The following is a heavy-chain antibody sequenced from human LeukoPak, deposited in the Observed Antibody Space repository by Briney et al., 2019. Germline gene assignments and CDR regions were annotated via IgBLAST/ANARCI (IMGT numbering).Heavy chain of an antibody. V-gene: IGHV4-39*01. J-gene: IGHJ4*02. CDR1: GGSITSSNYY. CDR2: FYYGGST. Sequence: TSETLSLTCTVSGGSITSSNYYWGWIRQPPGKGLEWIGSFYYGGSTNYNPSLKSRVTISVDTSKNQFSLKLSSVTAADTAVYYCVYYYGSGSVEYWGQGTLVTVSS. CDR3: VYYYGSGSVEY. D-gene: IGHD3-10*01.